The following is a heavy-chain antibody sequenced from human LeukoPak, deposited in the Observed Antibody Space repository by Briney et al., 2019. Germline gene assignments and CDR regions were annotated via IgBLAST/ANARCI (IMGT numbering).Heavy chain of an antibody. Sequence: PGGSLRLSCAASGFTFSSYAMSWVRQAPGKGLEWVSAISGSGGSTYYADSVKGRFTISRDNSKNTLYLQMNSLRAEDTAVYYCANDQLLYDHDFWSGYSRAPLIDYWGQGTLVTVSS. V-gene: IGHV3-23*01. CDR2: ISGSGGST. D-gene: IGHD3-3*01. J-gene: IGHJ4*02. CDR1: GFTFSSYA. CDR3: ANDQLLYDHDFWSGYSRAPLIDY.